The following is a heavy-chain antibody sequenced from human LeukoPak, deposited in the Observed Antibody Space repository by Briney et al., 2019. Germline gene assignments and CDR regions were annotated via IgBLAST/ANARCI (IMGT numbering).Heavy chain of an antibody. Sequence: PGGSLRLSCAASGFTFSNAWMNWVRQAPGKGLERVSTISGISGSTYYADSVRGRFAISRDNSKNTLYLQLNSLRAEDTAIYYCAKVRSITMMVRGFDPWGQGTLVTVSS. CDR1: GFTFSNAW. V-gene: IGHV3-23*01. J-gene: IGHJ5*02. D-gene: IGHD3-22*01. CDR2: ISGISGST. CDR3: AKVRSITMMVRGFDP.